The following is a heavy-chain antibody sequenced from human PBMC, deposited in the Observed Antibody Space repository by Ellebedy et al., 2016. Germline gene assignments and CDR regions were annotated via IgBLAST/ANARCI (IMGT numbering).Heavy chain of an antibody. Sequence: GESLKISXAASGFTFSTYAMSWVRQAPGKGLEWVSAVSGSGDTTYYADSVKGRFTISRDNSKNTVYLQMNSLRVEDTAVYSCAKPTYASGNVDYWGQGTLVTVSS. J-gene: IGHJ4*02. V-gene: IGHV3-23*01. CDR3: AKPTYASGNVDY. D-gene: IGHD3-10*01. CDR2: VSGSGDTT. CDR1: GFTFSTYA.